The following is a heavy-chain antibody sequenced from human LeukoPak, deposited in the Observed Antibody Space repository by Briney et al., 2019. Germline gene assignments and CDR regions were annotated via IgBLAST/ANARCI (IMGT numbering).Heavy chain of an antibody. CDR1: GGSISSYY. J-gene: IGHJ5*02. V-gene: IGHV4-59*08. CDR3: ARIVYYDFWSGQNWFDP. CDR2: IYYSGST. Sequence: PSETLSLTCTVSGGSISSYYWSWIRQPPGKGLEWIGYIYYSGSTNYNPSLKSRVTISVDTSKNQFSLKLSSVTAADTAVYYCARIVYYDFWSGQNWFDPWGQGTLVTASS. D-gene: IGHD3-3*01.